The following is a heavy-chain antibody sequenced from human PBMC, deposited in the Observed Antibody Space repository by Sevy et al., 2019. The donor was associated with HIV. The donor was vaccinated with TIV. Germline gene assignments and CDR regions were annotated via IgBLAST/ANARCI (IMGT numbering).Heavy chain of an antibody. CDR1: GFTFSAYY. Sequence: GGSLRLSCAASGFTFSAYYMTWIRQAPGKGLEWVSYISGAVTYTNYVESVKGRFTISRDNSKNSLYLQMNSLRAEDTAVYFCARSRSNYGDYYFDYWGQGILVTVSS. D-gene: IGHD4-17*01. CDR3: ARSRSNYGDYYFDY. V-gene: IGHV3-11*06. CDR2: ISGAVTYT. J-gene: IGHJ4*02.